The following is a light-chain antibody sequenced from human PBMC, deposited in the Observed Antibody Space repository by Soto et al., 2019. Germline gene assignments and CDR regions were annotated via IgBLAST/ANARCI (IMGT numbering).Light chain of an antibody. J-gene: IGKJ4*01. CDR1: QDIGNY. CDR2: DAS. CDR3: QQYDNLPLT. V-gene: IGKV1-33*01. Sequence: DLQMTQSPSSLSASVGDRVTITCQASQDIGNYLNWYQQKQGKAPKLLIFDASNLQTGVPSRFSGSGSGTDFTFTINSLQPEDIATYFCQQYDNLPLTFGGGTKVEIK.